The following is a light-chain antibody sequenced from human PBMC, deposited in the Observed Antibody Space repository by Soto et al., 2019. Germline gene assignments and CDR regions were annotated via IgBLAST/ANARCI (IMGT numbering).Light chain of an antibody. Sequence: QSALTQPPSASGSPGQSVTISCTGTSSDVGGYNYVSWYQQHPGKAPKLMMSEVNKRPSGVPDRFSGSKSGNTASLTVSGLQAEDEADYYCSSYAGGPYVFGTGTKLTVL. J-gene: IGLJ1*01. CDR2: EVN. CDR1: SSDVGGYNY. V-gene: IGLV2-8*01. CDR3: SSYAGGPYV.